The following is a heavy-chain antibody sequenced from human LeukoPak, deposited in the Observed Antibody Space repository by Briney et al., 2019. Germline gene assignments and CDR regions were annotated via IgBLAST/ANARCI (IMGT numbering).Heavy chain of an antibody. V-gene: IGHV4-59*01. CDR2: IYYSGST. CDR3: ARSLYYDSSGYKDY. CDR1: DGSINNYY. D-gene: IGHD3-22*01. J-gene: IGHJ4*02. Sequence: SETLSLTCTVSDGSINNYYWSWIRQPPGKGLEWIGYIYYSGSTNYNPSLKSRVTISVDTSKNQFSLKLSSVTAADTAVYYCARSLYYDSSGYKDYWGQGTLVTVSS.